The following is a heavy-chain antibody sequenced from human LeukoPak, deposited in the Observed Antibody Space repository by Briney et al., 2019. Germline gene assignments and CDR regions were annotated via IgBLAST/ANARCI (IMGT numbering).Heavy chain of an antibody. J-gene: IGHJ4*02. Sequence: GGSLRLSCAASGFTFSHYWMSWVRQAPGKEPEWISYIGSSGGLVYYADSVKGRFSVSRDNAQKSLFLQMNSLRVEDTAMYYCARDSLHDYGGSGYGYYFDYWGQGTLVTVSS. D-gene: IGHD4/OR15-4a*01. CDR3: ARDSLHDYGGSGYGYYFDY. V-gene: IGHV3-11*04. CDR2: IGSSGGLV. CDR1: GFTFSHYW.